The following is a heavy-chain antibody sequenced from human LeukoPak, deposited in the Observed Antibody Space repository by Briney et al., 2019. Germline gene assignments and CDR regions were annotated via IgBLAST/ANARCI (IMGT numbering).Heavy chain of an antibody. Sequence: SKTLSLTCTVSGGSISSYYWSWIRQPPGKGLEWIGYIYYSGSINYNPSLKSRVTISVDTSKNQFSLKLSSVTAADTAVYYCARRLRFGRFDPWGQGTLVTVSS. D-gene: IGHD3-10*01. CDR2: IYYSGSI. CDR3: ARRLRFGRFDP. J-gene: IGHJ5*02. CDR1: GGSISSYY. V-gene: IGHV4-59*01.